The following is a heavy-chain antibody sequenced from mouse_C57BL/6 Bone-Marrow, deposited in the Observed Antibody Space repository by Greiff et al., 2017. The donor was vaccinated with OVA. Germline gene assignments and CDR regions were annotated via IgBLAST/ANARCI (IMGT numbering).Heavy chain of an antibody. D-gene: IGHD1-1*01. J-gene: IGHJ1*03. CDR2: INPNYGTT. V-gene: IGHV1-39*01. CDR1: GYSFTDYN. CDR3: AFSYGSSYRYFDV. Sequence: VQLQQSGPELVKPGASVKISCKASGYSFTDYNMNWVKQSNGKSLEWIGVINPNYGTTSYNQKFKGKATLTVDQSSSTAYMQLNSLTSDDSAVYYCAFSYGSSYRYFDVWGTGTTVTVSS.